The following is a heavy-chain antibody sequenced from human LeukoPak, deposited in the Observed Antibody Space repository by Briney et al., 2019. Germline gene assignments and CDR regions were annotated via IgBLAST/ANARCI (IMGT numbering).Heavy chain of an antibody. CDR3: AREGSGSYLGYYYYMEV. D-gene: IGHD3-10*01. J-gene: IGHJ6*03. CDR2: INTSGST. Sequence: PSETLSLTCTVSGGSISSYYHSWIRQPAGKGLEWIGRINTSGSTNYNPSLKSRVTISADRSKKQFSLRLTSVTAADTAVYYCAREGSGSYLGYYYYMEVWGTGTTVTVSS. CDR1: GGSISSYY. V-gene: IGHV4-4*07.